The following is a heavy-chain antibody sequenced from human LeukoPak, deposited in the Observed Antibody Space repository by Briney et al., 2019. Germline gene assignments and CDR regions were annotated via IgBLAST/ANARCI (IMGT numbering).Heavy chain of an antibody. CDR1: GVPISIYH. Sequence: PSETLSLTCNVSGVPISIYHWSWIRQAPGKGLEWIGYISYSGETNYNPSLKSRVTISQDTSTNQFTLKLPSVPAADTAIYYCASAPNENFFDYWGQGTLVTVSS. CDR3: ASAPNENFFDY. CDR2: ISYSGET. J-gene: IGHJ4*02. V-gene: IGHV4-59*01.